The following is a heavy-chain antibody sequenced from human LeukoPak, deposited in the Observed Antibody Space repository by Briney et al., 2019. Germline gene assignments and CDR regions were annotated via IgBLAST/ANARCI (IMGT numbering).Heavy chain of an antibody. D-gene: IGHD3-10*01. V-gene: IGHV3-9*01. J-gene: IGHJ6*02. CDR1: GFTFDDYA. CDR2: VSWNSGSI. Sequence: GGSLRLSCAASGFTFDDYAMHWVRQAPGKGLEWVSGVSWNSGSIGYADSVKGRFTISRDNAKNSLYLQMNSLRAEDTALYYCAKATPVGDYYYHGMDVWGQGTTVTVSS. CDR3: AKATPVGDYYYHGMDV.